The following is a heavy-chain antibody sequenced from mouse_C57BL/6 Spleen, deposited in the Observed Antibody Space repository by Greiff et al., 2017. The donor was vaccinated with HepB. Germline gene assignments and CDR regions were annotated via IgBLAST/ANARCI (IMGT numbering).Heavy chain of an antibody. D-gene: IGHD2-4*01. CDR1: GYTFTSYR. V-gene: IGHV1-4*01. CDR3: AGSYDYAWFAC. J-gene: IGHJ3*01. CDR2: INPSSGYT. Sequence: QVQLQQSGADLVRPGASVKMSCKASGYTFTSYRMHWVKQRPGQGLEWIGYINPSSGYTNYTQKFKDKATLTADNSSSTPYMQLSSLTSEVSAVYSYAGSYDYAWFACWGQGTLVTVSA.